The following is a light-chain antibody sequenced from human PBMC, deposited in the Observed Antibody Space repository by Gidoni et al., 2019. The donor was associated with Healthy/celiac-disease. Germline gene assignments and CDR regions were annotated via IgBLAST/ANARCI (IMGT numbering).Light chain of an antibody. CDR2: GNS. V-gene: IGLV1-40*01. CDR3: QSYDSSLSGSV. CDR1: SSNIGAGYD. J-gene: IGLJ2*01. Sequence: HSVLTLPPSVSRAPGQSVTISCTWSSSNIGAGYDVHWYQQLPGTAPKLLIYGNSKRPSGVPDRFAGTKSGTSASLAITGLQAEDEADYYCQSYDSSLSGSVFGGGTKLTVL.